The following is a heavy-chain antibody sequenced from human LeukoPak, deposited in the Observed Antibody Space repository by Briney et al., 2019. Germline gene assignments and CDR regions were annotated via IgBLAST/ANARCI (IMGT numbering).Heavy chain of an antibody. CDR1: RFTFSGYG. CDR2: ISDDGSNK. J-gene: IGHJ4*02. V-gene: IGHV3-30*18. CDR3: AKDRWVLNIVVVPALDY. Sequence: PGRSLRLSCAASRFTFSGYGMHWVRQAPGKGLEWVAVISDDGSNKYYADSVKGRFTISGDNSKNTLYLQMNSLRAEDTAVYYCAKDRWVLNIVVVPALDYWGQGTLVTVSS. D-gene: IGHD2-2*01.